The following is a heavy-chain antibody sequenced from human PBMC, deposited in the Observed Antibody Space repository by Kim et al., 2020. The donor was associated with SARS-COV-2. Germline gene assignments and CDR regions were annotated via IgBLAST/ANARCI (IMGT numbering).Heavy chain of an antibody. CDR2: IWYDGSNN. V-gene: IGHV3-33*01. CDR1: GFTFSNYG. CDR3: ARDTSSWYYFDY. D-gene: IGHD6-13*01. J-gene: IGHJ4*02. Sequence: GGSLRLSCAASGFTFSNYGMHWVRQAPGKGLEWVAIIWYDGSNNYYADSVKGRFTISRDNSKNTLYLQMNSLRAEDTAVYYCARDTSSWYYFDYCGQGTL.